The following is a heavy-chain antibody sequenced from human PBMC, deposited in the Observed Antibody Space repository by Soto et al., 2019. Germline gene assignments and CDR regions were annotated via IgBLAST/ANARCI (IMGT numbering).Heavy chain of an antibody. D-gene: IGHD6-19*01. CDR3: AKDRRYSSGWYSFDR. Sequence: GVSLRLSCAASGFTFSSYAMSWVRQAPGKGLEWVSGISNSGGTYHADSVKGRFTISRDNSKNTLYMQMNSLRAEDTAVYYCAKDRRYSSGWYSFDRWGQGTLVTVSS. CDR1: GFTFSSYA. J-gene: IGHJ5*02. V-gene: IGHV3-23*01. CDR2: ISNSGGT.